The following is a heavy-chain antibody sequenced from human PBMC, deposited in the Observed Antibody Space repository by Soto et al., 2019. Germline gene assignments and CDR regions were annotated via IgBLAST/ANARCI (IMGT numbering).Heavy chain of an antibody. CDR1: GYIFIGSY. Sequence: QVQLAQSGAEMKSPGSSVKVSCKATGYIFIGSYLHWIRQAPGQGPEWMGSIYPATGDTDYAQTYQGRVILTGDTAIGTAYMELKWLTFDDTGMYYCARGPSEWGQGTLVTVSS. J-gene: IGHJ4*02. V-gene: IGHV1-2*02. CDR2: IYPATGDT. CDR3: ARGPSE.